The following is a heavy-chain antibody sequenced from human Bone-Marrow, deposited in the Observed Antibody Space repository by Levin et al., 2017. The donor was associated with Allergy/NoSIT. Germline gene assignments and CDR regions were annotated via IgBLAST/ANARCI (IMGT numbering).Heavy chain of an antibody. V-gene: IGHV3-23*01. CDR3: ARDLAEHQLTNWFDP. D-gene: IGHD1-14*01. CDR2: ITTSGAAT. CDR1: GFTFSKYV. J-gene: IGHJ5*02. Sequence: GSLRLSCAASGFTFSKYVMSWVRQAPGRGLECVATITTSGAATYYGDSVRGRFTITRDNSKSTLYLQMNSLRPEDTAVYYCARDLAEHQLTNWFDPWGQGTLVTVSS.